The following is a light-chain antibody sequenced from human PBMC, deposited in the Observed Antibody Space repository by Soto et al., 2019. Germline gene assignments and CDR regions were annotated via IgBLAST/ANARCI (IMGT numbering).Light chain of an antibody. V-gene: IGKV3-20*01. CDR2: GAS. CDR1: QSVSSSY. Sequence: EIVLTQSPGTLSLSPGERATLSCRASQSVSSSYLAWYQQKPGQAPRLLIYGASSRSTGIPDRFSGSGSGTDFTLTISRLXXXXXXVYYCQQYGSSPLTFGGGTKVEIK. J-gene: IGKJ4*01. CDR3: QQYGSSPLT.